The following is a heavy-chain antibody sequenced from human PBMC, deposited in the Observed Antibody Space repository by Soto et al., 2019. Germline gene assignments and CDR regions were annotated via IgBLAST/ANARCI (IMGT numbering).Heavy chain of an antibody. Sequence: HLQLQESGSGLVKPSQTLSLTCAVSGGSISSGGYSWSWIRQPPGKGLEWIGYIYHSGSTYYNPSLKSRVTISVDRSKNQFSLKMRSVPAADTAVDYWARGWGKDTPMTAWGQGTLVTVSS. J-gene: IGHJ4*02. CDR2: IYHSGST. CDR3: ARGWGKDTPMTA. V-gene: IGHV4-30-2*01. CDR1: GGSISSGGYS. D-gene: IGHD5-18*01.